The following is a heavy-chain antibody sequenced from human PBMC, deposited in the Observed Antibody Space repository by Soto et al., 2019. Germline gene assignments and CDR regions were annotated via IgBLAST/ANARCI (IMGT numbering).Heavy chain of an antibody. CDR3: AREGGSGWYYYDY. Sequence: QVQLQQWGAGLLKPSETLSLTCAVNGGSFSGYSWTWIRQAPGKGLHWIGEINYTGPTNYSPSLKSQVTLPVDTTRNPSSLVRRSGSAAETAVYYCAREGGSGWYYYDYWGHGTLVTVSS. D-gene: IGHD6-19*01. CDR1: GGSFSGYS. CDR2: INYTGPT. V-gene: IGHV4-34*02. J-gene: IGHJ4*01.